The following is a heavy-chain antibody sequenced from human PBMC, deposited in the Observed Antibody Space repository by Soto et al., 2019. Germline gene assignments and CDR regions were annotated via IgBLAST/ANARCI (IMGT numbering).Heavy chain of an antibody. CDR1: DDSITSGAYY. J-gene: IGHJ4*02. CDR2: IQYRGST. D-gene: IGHD3-10*01. Sequence: SETLSLTCTVSDDSITSGAYYWGLIRQPPGKGLEWIGTIQYRGSTYYNPSLKSRVTMSLDTSKNQYSLRLSSVTAADTAVYFCAGMFWVGDLLFDYWGPGTLVTVSS. CDR3: AGMFWVGDLLFDY. V-gene: IGHV4-39*01.